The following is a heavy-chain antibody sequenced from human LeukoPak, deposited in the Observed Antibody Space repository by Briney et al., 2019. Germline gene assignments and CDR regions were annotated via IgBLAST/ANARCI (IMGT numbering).Heavy chain of an antibody. CDR3: AKTNGYYSD. J-gene: IGHJ4*02. CDR1: GFTFSSYG. CDR2: INCRGGTT. Sequence: GGSLRLSCAASGFTFSSYGMNWVRQAPGKGLDWVAVINCRGGTTYYADSVNGRFTISRDSSKNSLSVQVSSLTAEDTAVYYCAKTNGYYSDWGQGTLVTVSS. V-gene: IGHV3-23*01. D-gene: IGHD3-22*01.